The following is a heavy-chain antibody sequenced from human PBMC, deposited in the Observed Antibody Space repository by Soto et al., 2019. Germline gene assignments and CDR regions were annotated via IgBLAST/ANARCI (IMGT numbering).Heavy chain of an antibody. CDR1: GFTFRSYG. CDR2: IWYDGSNK. D-gene: IGHD3-9*01. J-gene: IGHJ6*02. Sequence: PGGSLRLSCSASGFTFRSYGMHWVRQAPGKGLDWVSVIWYDGSNKYYADSVKGRFTISRDNSKNRLYLQMNSLRAEDTAVYYCAREDDILTGLNYGMDVWGQGTTVTVSS. V-gene: IGHV3-33*01. CDR3: AREDDILTGLNYGMDV.